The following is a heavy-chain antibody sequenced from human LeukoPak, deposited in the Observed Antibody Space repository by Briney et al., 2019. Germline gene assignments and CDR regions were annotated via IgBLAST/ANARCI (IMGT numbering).Heavy chain of an antibody. J-gene: IGHJ4*02. CDR1: GFTFSDYY. D-gene: IGHD3-10*01. CDR3: ARDLYYYGSGTYDY. CDR2: IGSSGTTV. Sequence: GGSLRLSCAASGFTFSDYYMSWIRQAPGKGLEWVSYIGSSGTTVYYADSVKGRFTVSRDNAKNSLYLQMNSLGAEDTAVYYCARDLYYYGSGTYDYWGQGTLVTVSS. V-gene: IGHV3-11*01.